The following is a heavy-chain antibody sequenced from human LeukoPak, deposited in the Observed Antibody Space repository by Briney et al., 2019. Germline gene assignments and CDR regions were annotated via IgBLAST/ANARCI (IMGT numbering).Heavy chain of an antibody. CDR2: MTYDGSNK. D-gene: IGHD6-19*01. V-gene: IGHV3-30-3*01. CDR1: GFTFSTSP. J-gene: IGHJ4*02. CDR3: ARDQLEVAGTD. Sequence: PGGSLRLSCAASGFTFSTSPIHWVRQAPGKGLEWVAVMTYDGSNKYYADSVKGRFTISRDNSRNTLYLQMNSLRAEDTAVYYCARDQLEVAGTDWGQGTLVTVSS.